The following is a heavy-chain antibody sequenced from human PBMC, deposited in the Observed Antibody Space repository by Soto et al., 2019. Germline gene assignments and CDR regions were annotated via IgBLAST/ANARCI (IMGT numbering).Heavy chain of an antibody. CDR1: VYTFTCYY. CDR3: ARGGTYNWFDT. D-gene: IGHD3-16*01. Sequence: GXSVKGSCKASVYTFTCYYVHWVRQAPGQGLEWMGWINPNSGGTNYAQKFQGRVTMARDTSISTAHMELSRLRSDDTAVYYCARGGTYNWFDTWGQGTLVTVSS. V-gene: IGHV1-2*02. J-gene: IGHJ5*02. CDR2: INPNSGGT.